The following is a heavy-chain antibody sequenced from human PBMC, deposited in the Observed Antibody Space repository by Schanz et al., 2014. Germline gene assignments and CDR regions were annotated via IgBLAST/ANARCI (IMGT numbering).Heavy chain of an antibody. V-gene: IGHV3-21*01. CDR1: GAKQRRNR. CDR3: ARDTLWFGDREF. Sequence: QLGESGGGREKFGGYLRGSGATSGAKQRRNRRKRETKAPVGGLEWVSSISATSNFVHYAASVEGRFPSSRGNANNVMYLQMNSLRCVGTAMYYCARDTLWFGDREFWGHGTMGNVS. CDR2: ISATSNFV. D-gene: IGHD3-10*01. J-gene: IGHJ3*01.